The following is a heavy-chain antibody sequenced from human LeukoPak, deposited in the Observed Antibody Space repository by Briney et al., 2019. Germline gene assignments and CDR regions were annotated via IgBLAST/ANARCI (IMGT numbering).Heavy chain of an antibody. CDR3: ARDRRSLGRYCSGGSCYSGGIDWFDP. CDR2: IYYSGST. V-gene: IGHV4-59*01. Sequence: PSETLSLTCTVSGGSISSYYWSWIRQPPGKGLEWIGYIYYSGSTNYNPSLKSRVTISVDTSKNQFSLKLSSVTAADTAVYYCARDRRSLGRYCSGGSCYSGGIDWFDPWGQGTLVTVSS. D-gene: IGHD2-15*01. CDR1: GGSISSYY. J-gene: IGHJ5*02.